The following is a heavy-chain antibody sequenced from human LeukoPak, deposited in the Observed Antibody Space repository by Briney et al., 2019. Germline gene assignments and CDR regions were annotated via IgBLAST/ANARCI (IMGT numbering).Heavy chain of an antibody. J-gene: IGHJ4*02. D-gene: IGHD5-12*01. V-gene: IGHV1-2*04. Sequence: ASVKVSCKASGYTFTAYYIHWVRQAPGQGLEWLGLINPNSGGTNYAQKFQGWVTMTRDTSISTAYMELSSLRSDGTAVYYCARDRRYYGGYGWDFDYWGQGTLVTVSS. CDR2: INPNSGGT. CDR1: GYTFTAYY. CDR3: ARDRRYYGGYGWDFDY.